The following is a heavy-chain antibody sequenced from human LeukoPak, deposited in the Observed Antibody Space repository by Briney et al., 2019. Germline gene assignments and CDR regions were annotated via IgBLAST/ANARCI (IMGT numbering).Heavy chain of an antibody. CDR1: GYTLTELS. D-gene: IGHD2-15*01. J-gene: IGHJ3*02. V-gene: IGHV1-2*02. CDR2: INSNSGGT. Sequence: GASVKVSCKVSGYTLTELSMHWVRQAPGQGLEWMGWINSNSGGTNYAQKFQRRVTMTRDTSISTAYMELSRLRSDDTAVYYCAEDIGHGFDIWGQGTMVTVSS. CDR3: AEDIGHGFDI.